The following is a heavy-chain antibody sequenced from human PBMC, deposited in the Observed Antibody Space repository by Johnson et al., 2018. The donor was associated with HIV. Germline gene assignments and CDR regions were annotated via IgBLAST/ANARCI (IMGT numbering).Heavy chain of an antibody. CDR3: ARDPSRSPGAFDI. CDR1: GFTFDDYA. J-gene: IGHJ3*02. Sequence: VQLVESGGGLVQPGRSLRLSCAASGFTFDDYAMHWVRQAPGKGLEWVSGISWNSGSIGYADSVKGRFTISRDTSKNTLYLQMNNLRAEDTAVYYCARDPSRSPGAFDIWGQGTMVTVSS. CDR2: ISWNSGSI. V-gene: IGHV3-9*01.